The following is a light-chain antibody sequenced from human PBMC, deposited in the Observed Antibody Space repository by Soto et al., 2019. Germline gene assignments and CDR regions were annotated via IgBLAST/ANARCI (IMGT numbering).Light chain of an antibody. CDR2: EVS. Sequence: QSALTQPASVSGSPGQSITISCTGTSSDVGGYNFVSWYQQHPGKAPKLMIYEVSNRPSRISNRFSGSKSGNTASLTISGLRAEDEADYYCSSYTITTTRVVFGGGTQLTVL. V-gene: IGLV2-14*01. CDR3: SSYTITTTRVV. CDR1: SSDVGGYNF. J-gene: IGLJ3*02.